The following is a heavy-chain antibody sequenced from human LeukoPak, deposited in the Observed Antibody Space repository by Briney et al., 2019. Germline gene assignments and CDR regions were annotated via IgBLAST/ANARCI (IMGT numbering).Heavy chain of an antibody. Sequence: GRSLRLSCAASRFTFTTYAVHWVRQAPGKGLEWVALISNDGSKKYYADSVKGRFTISRNNSNNTLYLQMNSLRPEDTAVYYCARADYYTSGTYRYYFDYWGQGTLVTVSS. V-gene: IGHV3-30-3*01. CDR1: RFTFTTYA. J-gene: IGHJ4*02. D-gene: IGHD3-10*01. CDR2: ISNDGSKK. CDR3: ARADYYTSGTYRYYFDY.